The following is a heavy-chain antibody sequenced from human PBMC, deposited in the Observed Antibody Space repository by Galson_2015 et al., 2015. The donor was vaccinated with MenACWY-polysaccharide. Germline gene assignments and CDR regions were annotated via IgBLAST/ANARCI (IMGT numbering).Heavy chain of an antibody. CDR2: TSGYNANT. J-gene: IGHJ4*02. CDR3: ARDGSAVSDY. Sequence: SVEVSCKASGYTFSNYGISWVRQAPGQGLEWMGWTSGYNANTKYAQKFQGRLTMTTDTSTSTAYMELRSLRSDDTAVYYCARDGSAVSDYWGQGTLVTVSS. CDR1: GYTFSNYG. V-gene: IGHV1-18*01. D-gene: IGHD3-10*01.